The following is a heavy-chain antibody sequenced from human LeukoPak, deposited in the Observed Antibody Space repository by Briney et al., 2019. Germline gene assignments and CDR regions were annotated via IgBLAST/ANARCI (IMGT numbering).Heavy chain of an antibody. CDR3: ASVAAAGTGIFVIFYYSMEI. Sequence: PGGSLRLSCVASGFTFSSRDWMTWVRPAPGKGLEWVANIKQDGREKNYVDSVKGRFTISRDNAKNSVDLQLNSLRVEETAVYYCASVAAAGTGIFVIFYYSMEIWGEGTTGTISS. J-gene: IGHJ6*03. CDR2: IKQDGREK. D-gene: IGHD6-13*01. V-gene: IGHV3-7*01. CDR1: GFTFSSRDW.